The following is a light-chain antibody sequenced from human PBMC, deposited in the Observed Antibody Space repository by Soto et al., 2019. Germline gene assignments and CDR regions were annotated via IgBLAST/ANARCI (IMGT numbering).Light chain of an antibody. V-gene: IGKV1-39*01. Sequence: DIQMTQSHSSLSASVGDSFTITCRASQSVRNYLAWYQQKPGKAPKLLIYAASTLQSGVPSRFSGSGSGTDFTLTISSLHPEDSATYYCQQSYSTPPTFGQGTKVDIK. J-gene: IGKJ1*01. CDR1: QSVRNY. CDR2: AAS. CDR3: QQSYSTPPT.